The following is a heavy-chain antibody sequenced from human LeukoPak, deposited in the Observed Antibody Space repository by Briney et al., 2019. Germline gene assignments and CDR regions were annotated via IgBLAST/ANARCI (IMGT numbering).Heavy chain of an antibody. CDR2: INHSGST. Sequence: SETLSLTCAVYGGSFSGYYWSWIRQPPGKGLEWIGEINHSGSTNYNPSLKSRVTISVDTSKIQFSLKLSSVTAADTAVYYCARRRTRTVDSSGYYYATHAFDYWGQGTLVTVSS. J-gene: IGHJ4*02. CDR3: ARRRTRTVDSSGYYYATHAFDY. V-gene: IGHV4-34*01. D-gene: IGHD3-22*01. CDR1: GGSFSGYY.